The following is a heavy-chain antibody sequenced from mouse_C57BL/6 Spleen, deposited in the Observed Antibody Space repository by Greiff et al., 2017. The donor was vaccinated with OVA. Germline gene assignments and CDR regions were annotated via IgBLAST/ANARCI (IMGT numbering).Heavy chain of an antibody. D-gene: IGHD2-1*01. J-gene: IGHJ4*01. CDR2: IHPNSGST. V-gene: IGHV1-64*01. CDR1: GYTFTSYW. Sequence: QVQLQQPGAELVKPGASVKLSCKASGYTFTSYWMHWVKQRPGQGLEWIGMIHPNSGSTNYNEKFKSKATLTVDKSSSTAYMQLSSLTAEDSAVYYCANPDRHDNFIYAMDYWGQGTSVTVSS. CDR3: ANPDRHDNFIYAMDY.